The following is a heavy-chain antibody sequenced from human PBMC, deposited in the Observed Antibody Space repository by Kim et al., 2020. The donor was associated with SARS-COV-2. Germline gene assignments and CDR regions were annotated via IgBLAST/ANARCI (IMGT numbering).Heavy chain of an antibody. V-gene: IGHV3-74*01. CDR2: INSDVSST. Sequence: GGSLRLSCAASGFTFSSYWMHWVRQAPGKGLVWVSRINSDVSSTSYADSVKGRITISRDNAKNTLYLQMNSLRAEDTAVYYCARDAAAYDSSGYPYYYYGMDVWGQGTTVTVSS. D-gene: IGHD3-22*01. J-gene: IGHJ6*02. CDR1: GFTFSSYW. CDR3: ARDAAAYDSSGYPYYYYGMDV.